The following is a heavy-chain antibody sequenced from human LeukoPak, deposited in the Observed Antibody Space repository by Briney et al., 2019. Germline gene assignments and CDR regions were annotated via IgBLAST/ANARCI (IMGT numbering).Heavy chain of an antibody. CDR1: GFTFSSYA. J-gene: IGHJ4*02. CDR2: ISGSGGST. D-gene: IGHD3-22*01. Sequence: GGSLRLSCAASGFTFSSYAMSWVRQAPGKGLEWVPAISGSGGSTYYADSVKGRFTISRDNSKNTLYLQMNSLRAEDTAVYYCAKDGTFSGYYGDYWAREPWSPSPQ. V-gene: IGHV3-23*01. CDR3: AKDGTFSGYYGDY.